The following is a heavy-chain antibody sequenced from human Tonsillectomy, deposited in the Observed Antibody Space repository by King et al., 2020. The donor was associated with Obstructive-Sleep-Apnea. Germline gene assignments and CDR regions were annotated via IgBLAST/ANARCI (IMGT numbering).Heavy chain of an antibody. Sequence: QLQESGPGLVKPSGTLSLTCAVSGGSISSSNWWRWVRQPPGKGLEWIGEIYHSGSTHYNPSLKSRVTISVDKSKNQFSLKLTSVTAADTAVYYCARAHKYYYDSSGYYVIDYWGQGTLVTVSS. CDR1: GGSISSSNW. V-gene: IGHV4-4*02. CDR3: ARAHKYYYDSSGYYVIDY. D-gene: IGHD3-22*01. J-gene: IGHJ4*02. CDR2: IYHSGST.